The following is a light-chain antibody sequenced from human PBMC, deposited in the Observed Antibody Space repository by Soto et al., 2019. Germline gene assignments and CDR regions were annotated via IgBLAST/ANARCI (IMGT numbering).Light chain of an antibody. CDR2: WAP. CDR1: QSIFYSSNNKNY. CDR3: QQYYITPQP. V-gene: IGKV4-1*01. Sequence: IVMTQSPDSLAVSLGERATINCKSSQSIFYSSNNKNYLVWYQQKPGQPPKLLIYWAPTLESVVPDRFSGSESGTDFTLTISSLQAEDVAVYYCQQYYITPQPFGQGTQVDIK. J-gene: IGKJ1*01.